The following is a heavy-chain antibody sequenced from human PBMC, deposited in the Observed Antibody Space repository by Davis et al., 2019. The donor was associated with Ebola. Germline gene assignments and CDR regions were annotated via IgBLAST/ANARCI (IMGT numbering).Heavy chain of an antibody. Sequence: SETLSLTCTVSGGSISSGDYYWTWIRQPPGKGLEWIAYIYYNGNTFYNPSLRSRVAISVDTSKSQFSLKLSSVTAADTAVYYCASGLGGNFFDYWGHGNLVTVSS. V-gene: IGHV4-30-4*01. D-gene: IGHD3/OR15-3a*01. J-gene: IGHJ4*01. CDR3: ASGLGGNFFDY. CDR1: GGSISSGDYY. CDR2: IYYNGNT.